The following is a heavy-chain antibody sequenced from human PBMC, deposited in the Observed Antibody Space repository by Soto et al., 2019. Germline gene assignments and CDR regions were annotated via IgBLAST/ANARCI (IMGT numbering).Heavy chain of an antibody. D-gene: IGHD3-22*01. V-gene: IGHV3-30-3*01. CDR1: GFTFSSYA. J-gene: IGHJ4*02. Sequence: TGGSLRLSCAASGFTFSSYAMHWGRQAPGKGLEWVAVISYDGSNKYYADSVKGRFTISRDNSKNTLYLQMNSLRAEDTAVYYCARAGIVVVITYYFDYWGQGTLVAVSS. CDR2: ISYDGSNK. CDR3: ARAGIVVVITYYFDY.